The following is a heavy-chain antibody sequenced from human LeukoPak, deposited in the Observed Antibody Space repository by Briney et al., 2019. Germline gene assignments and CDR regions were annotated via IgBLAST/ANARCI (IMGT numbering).Heavy chain of an antibody. V-gene: IGHV1-8*01. Sequence: ASVKVSCKASGYTFTSYDINWVRQATGQGLEWMGWMNPNSGNTGYAQKFQGGVTMTRNTSISTAYMELSSLRSEDTAVYYCARDGEMATDDAFDIWGQGTMVTVSS. CDR2: MNPNSGNT. J-gene: IGHJ3*02. CDR1: GYTFTSYD. CDR3: ARDGEMATDDAFDI. D-gene: IGHD5-24*01.